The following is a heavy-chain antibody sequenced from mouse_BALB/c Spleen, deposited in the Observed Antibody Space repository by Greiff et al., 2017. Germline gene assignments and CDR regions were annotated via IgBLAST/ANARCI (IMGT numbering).Heavy chain of an antibody. Sequence: EVQLVESGGGLVKPGGSLKLSCAASGFTFSSYAMSWVRQTPEKRLEWVASISSGGSTYYPDSVKGRFTISRDNARNILYLQMSSLRSEDTAMYYCARERGHYGSSDYFDYWGQGTTLTVSS. CDR2: ISSGGST. CDR3: ARERGHYGSSDYFDY. D-gene: IGHD1-1*01. V-gene: IGHV5-6-5*01. J-gene: IGHJ2*01. CDR1: GFTFSSYA.